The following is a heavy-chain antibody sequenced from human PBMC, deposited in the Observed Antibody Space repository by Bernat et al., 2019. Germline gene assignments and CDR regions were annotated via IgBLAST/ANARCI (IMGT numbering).Heavy chain of an antibody. CDR2: IKSKTDGGTT. V-gene: IGHV3-15*01. J-gene: IGHJ4*02. CDR3: TTAYDILTGYYHY. Sequence: EGHLVESGGGLVKPGGSLTFSCAASGFTFNNAWMSWVRQAPGKGLEWVGRIKSKTDGGTTDYAAPVRGRFTISRDDSKNTLYLQMNSLRTEDTAVYYCTTAYDILTGYYHYWGQGTLVTVSS. D-gene: IGHD3-9*01. CDR1: GFTFNNAW.